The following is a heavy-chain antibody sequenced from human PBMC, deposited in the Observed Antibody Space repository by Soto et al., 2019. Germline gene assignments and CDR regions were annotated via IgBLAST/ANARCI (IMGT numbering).Heavy chain of an antibody. D-gene: IGHD5-18*01. V-gene: IGHV3-23*01. CDR2: ISGSGGST. Sequence: EVQLLESGGGLVQPGGSLRLSCAASGFTFSSYAMSWVGQAPGKGLEWVSAISGSGGSTYYADSVKGRFTISRDNSKNTLYLQMNSLRAEDTAVYYCAKGGDTAMAQYYYYYYGMDVWGQGTTVTVSS. CDR3: AKGGDTAMAQYYYYYYGMDV. J-gene: IGHJ6*02. CDR1: GFTFSSYA.